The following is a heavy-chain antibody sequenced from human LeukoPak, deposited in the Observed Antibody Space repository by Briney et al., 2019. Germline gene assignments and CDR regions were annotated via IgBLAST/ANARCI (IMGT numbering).Heavy chain of an antibody. Sequence: GGSLRLSCAASGFTFSDFYMSWIRQAPGKGLEWVSDISGSGTAVDYSDSVKGRFTISRDNVRNSLFLQMNSLRAEDTAVYFCARERYRGSYSLWGQGTLVTVSS. J-gene: IGHJ4*02. CDR3: ARERYRGSYSL. CDR1: GFTFSDFY. D-gene: IGHD1-26*01. CDR2: ISGSGTAV. V-gene: IGHV3-11*01.